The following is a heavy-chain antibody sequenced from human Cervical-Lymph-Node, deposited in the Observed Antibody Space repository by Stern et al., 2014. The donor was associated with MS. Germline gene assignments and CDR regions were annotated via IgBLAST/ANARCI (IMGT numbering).Heavy chain of an antibody. Sequence: QMQLVQSGAEVKKPGASVKVSCKASGYSFTDYYLHWVRQAPGQGLEWMGRISPNSGATSYAQKFEGRVTMTRDTSISTAYMGLSRLRSDDTAVYYCAKDGSPWYEDNLEIWGQGTLVTVSS. CDR2: ISPNSGAT. CDR1: GYSFTDYY. J-gene: IGHJ3*02. D-gene: IGHD6-6*01. V-gene: IGHV1-2*06. CDR3: AKDGSPWYEDNLEI.